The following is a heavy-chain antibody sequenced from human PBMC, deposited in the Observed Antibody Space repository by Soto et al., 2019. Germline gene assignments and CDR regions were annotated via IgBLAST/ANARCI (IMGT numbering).Heavy chain of an antibody. Sequence: GASVKVSCKASGYTFTSYGISWVRQAPGQGLEWMGWISAYNGNTNYAQKFQGRVTITADESTSTAYMELSSLRSEDTAVYYCARNIVAHPGPFDYWGQGTLVTVSS. D-gene: IGHD2-15*01. CDR3: ARNIVAHPGPFDY. V-gene: IGHV1-18*01. CDR1: GYTFTSYG. CDR2: ISAYNGNT. J-gene: IGHJ4*02.